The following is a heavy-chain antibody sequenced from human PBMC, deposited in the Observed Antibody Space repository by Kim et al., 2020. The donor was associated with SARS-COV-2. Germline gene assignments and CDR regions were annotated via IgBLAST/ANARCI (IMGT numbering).Heavy chain of an antibody. CDR2: ISGSGGST. V-gene: IGHV3-23*01. CDR1: GFTFSSYA. Sequence: GGSLRLSCAASGFTFSSYAMSWVRQAPGKGLEWVSAISGSGGSTYYADSVKGRFTISRDNSKNTLYLQMNSLRAEDTAVYYCAKDPELLRYFDWLLTDYFDYWGQGTLVTVSS. CDR3: AKDPELLRYFDWLLTDYFDY. J-gene: IGHJ4*02. D-gene: IGHD3-9*01.